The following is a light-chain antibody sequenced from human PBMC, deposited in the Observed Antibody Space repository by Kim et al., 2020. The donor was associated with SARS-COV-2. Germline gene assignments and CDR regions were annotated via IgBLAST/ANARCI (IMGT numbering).Light chain of an antibody. CDR1: SSNIGAGYD. CDR2: GNS. CDR3: QSYDSSLSGWV. V-gene: IGLV1-40*01. Sequence: QSVLTQPPSVSGAPGQRVTISCTGSSSNIGAGYDVHWYQQLPGTAPKLLIYGNSNRPSGVPDRFSGSMSGTSASLAITGLQAVDEADYYCQSYDSSLSGWVFGGGTQLTVL. J-gene: IGLJ3*02.